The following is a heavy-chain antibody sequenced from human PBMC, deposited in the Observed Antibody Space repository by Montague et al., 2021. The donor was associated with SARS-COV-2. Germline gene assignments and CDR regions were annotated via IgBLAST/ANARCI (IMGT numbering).Heavy chain of an antibody. D-gene: IGHD6-13*01. Sequence: SETLSLTCTVPGGSISSYYWSWIRQPAGKGLEWIGRIYIRETATYNPSLTSRVIMSADTSKNQISLKLSSVTAADTAVYYCARGRRIAAGGTSYYGLDVWGQGTTVNVSS. CDR1: GGSISSYY. CDR2: IYIRETA. J-gene: IGHJ6*02. CDR3: ARGRRIAAGGTSYYGLDV. V-gene: IGHV4-4*07.